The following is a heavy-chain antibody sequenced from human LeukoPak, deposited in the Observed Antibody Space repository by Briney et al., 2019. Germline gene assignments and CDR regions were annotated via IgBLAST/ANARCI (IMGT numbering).Heavy chain of an antibody. CDR2: IIPIFGTA. CDR3: ARDLAVAGLTYYYYYYTDV. Sequence: ASVKVSCKASGGTFSSYAISWVRQAPGQGLEWMGRIIPIFGTANYAQKFQGRVTITTDESTSTAYMELSSLRSEDTAVYYCARDLAVAGLTYYYYYYTDVWGKGTTVTVSS. J-gene: IGHJ6*03. D-gene: IGHD6-19*01. CDR1: GGTFSSYA. V-gene: IGHV1-69*05.